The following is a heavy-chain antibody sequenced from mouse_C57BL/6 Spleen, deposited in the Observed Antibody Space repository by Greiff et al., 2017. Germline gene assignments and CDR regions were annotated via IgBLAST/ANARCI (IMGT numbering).Heavy chain of an antibody. CDR3: ARREYGNYYVDY. CDR1: GYTFTSYW. CDR2: IYPGSGST. D-gene: IGHD2-10*02. J-gene: IGHJ2*01. Sequence: VQLQPPGAELVKPGASVTMSCKASGYTFTSYWLTWVKQRPGQGLAWIGDIYPGSGSTNSNEKFKSKATLTVDTSSSTAYMQLSSLTSEDAAVYYGARREYGNYYVDYWGQGTTLTVSS. V-gene: IGHV1-55*01.